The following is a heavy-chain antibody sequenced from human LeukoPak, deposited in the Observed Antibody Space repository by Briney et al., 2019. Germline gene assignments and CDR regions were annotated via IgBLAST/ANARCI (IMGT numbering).Heavy chain of an antibody. V-gene: IGHV3-33*01. Sequence: PGGSLRLSCAASGFTFSSYGMHWVRQAPGKGLEWVAVIWYDGSNKYYADSVKGRFTISRDNSKNTLYLQMNSLRAEDTAVYYCARGWRKGSCYLVDYWGQGTLVTVSS. CDR3: ARGWRKGSCYLVDY. D-gene: IGHD2-15*01. CDR1: GFTFSSYG. J-gene: IGHJ4*02. CDR2: IWYDGSNK.